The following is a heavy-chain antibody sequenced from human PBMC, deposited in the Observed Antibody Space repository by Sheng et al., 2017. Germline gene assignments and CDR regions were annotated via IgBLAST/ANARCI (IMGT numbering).Heavy chain of an antibody. CDR2: ISSSGGTT. D-gene: IGHD3-3*01. J-gene: IGHJ4*02. CDR1: GFTFSSYA. Sequence: EVQLLESGGGLLQPWGGPLRLSCEASGFTFSSYAMIWVRQAPGKGLEWVSSISSSGGTTYYADSVKGRFTISRDNSKNTLYLQMNSLRADDTAVYYCAKEPTRTVGVVTMDYWGQGTLVTVSS. CDR3: AKEPTRTVGVVTMDY. V-gene: IGHV3-23*01.